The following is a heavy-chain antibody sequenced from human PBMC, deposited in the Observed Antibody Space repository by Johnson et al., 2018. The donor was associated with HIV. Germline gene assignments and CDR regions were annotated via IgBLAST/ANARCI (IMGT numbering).Heavy chain of an antibody. CDR1: GFIFSTYG. J-gene: IGHJ3*02. Sequence: QVQLVESGGGVVQPGGSLRLSCVASGFIFSTYGMHWVRQAPGKGLEWVAVISYDGSNKYYADSVKGRFTISRDNSKNTLYLPMNSLRAEDTAVYSCASVVVGPTPGAFDSWGQGTMVTVSS. V-gene: IGHV3-30*19. CDR3: ASVVVGPTPGAFDS. CDR2: ISYDGSNK. D-gene: IGHD1-26*01.